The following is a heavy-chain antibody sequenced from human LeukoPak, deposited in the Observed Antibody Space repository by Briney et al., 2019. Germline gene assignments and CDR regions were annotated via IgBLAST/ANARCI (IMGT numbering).Heavy chain of an antibody. CDR3: ARVYFPGWSGPTGYFDY. D-gene: IGHD3-3*01. V-gene: IGHV1-69*13. CDR1: GDTFSKYA. J-gene: IGHJ4*02. CDR2: IRPIFGTA. Sequence: SVKVSCKASGDTFSKYAFNWVRQAPGQGLEWIGGIRPIFGTANYAQKFQGRVTVIADESTSTAYMELSSLRSDDTAVYYCARVYFPGWSGPTGYFDYWGQGTLVTVSS.